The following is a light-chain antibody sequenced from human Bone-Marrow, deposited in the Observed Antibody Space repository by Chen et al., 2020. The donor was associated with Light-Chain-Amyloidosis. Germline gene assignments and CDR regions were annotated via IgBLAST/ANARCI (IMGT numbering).Light chain of an antibody. CDR2: GNT. Sequence: QSVLTQPPSVSGAPGQQVTILCTWRSSNIGAGNYVHWYSPLPGTTPTILLYGNTYRLSGVPSRFSGSKSGTSASLVIRGLQPDDEADYHCQTYANATHVFGTGTKVIVL. J-gene: IGLJ1*01. CDR3: QTYANATHV. V-gene: IGLV1-40*01. CDR1: SSNIGAGNY.